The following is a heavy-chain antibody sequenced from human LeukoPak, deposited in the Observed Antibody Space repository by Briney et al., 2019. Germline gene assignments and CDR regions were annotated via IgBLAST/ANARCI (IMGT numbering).Heavy chain of an antibody. CDR3: AKDLPDYGDYIEGY. Sequence: PGGSLRLSCVASGFTFSSFAMSWVRQAPGKGLEWVSTISGSGGTTNYADSVKGRFTFSRDNSRNMVHLQMNSLRADDTAVYYCAKDLPDYGDYIEGYWGQGTLVTVSS. D-gene: IGHD4-17*01. J-gene: IGHJ4*02. V-gene: IGHV3-23*01. CDR2: ISGSGGTT. CDR1: GFTFSSFA.